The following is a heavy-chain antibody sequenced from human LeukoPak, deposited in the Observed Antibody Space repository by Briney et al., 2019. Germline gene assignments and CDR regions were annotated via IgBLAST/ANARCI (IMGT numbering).Heavy chain of an antibody. J-gene: IGHJ4*02. CDR3: AKDHRTLLRYFDWHIDY. CDR1: GFTFSSYG. CDR2: ISYDGSNK. V-gene: IGHV3-30*18. Sequence: GGSLRLSCAASGFTFSSYGMHWVRQAPGKGLEWGAVISYDGSNKYYADSVKGRFTISRDNSKNTLYLQMNSLRAEDTAVYYCAKDHRTLLRYFDWHIDYWGQGTLVTVSS. D-gene: IGHD3-9*01.